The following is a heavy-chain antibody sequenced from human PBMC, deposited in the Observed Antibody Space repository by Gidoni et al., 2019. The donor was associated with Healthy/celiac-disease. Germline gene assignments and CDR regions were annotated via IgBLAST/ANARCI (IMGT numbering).Heavy chain of an antibody. J-gene: IGHJ4*02. CDR3: ARAATSRTYYDILTGYQLDY. V-gene: IGHV4-34*01. D-gene: IGHD3-9*01. CDR2: INHGGST. Sequence: QVQLQQWGAGLLKPSETLSLTCAVYGGSFSGYYWSWIRQPPGKGLEWIGEINHGGSTNYNPSLKSRVTISVDTSKNQFSLKLSSVTAADTAVYYCARAATSRTYYDILTGYQLDYWGQGTLVTVSS. CDR1: GGSFSGYY.